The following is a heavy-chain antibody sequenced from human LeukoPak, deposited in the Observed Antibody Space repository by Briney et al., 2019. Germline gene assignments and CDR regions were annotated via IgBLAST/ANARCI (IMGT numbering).Heavy chain of an antibody. CDR3: AREVGDPRSYNWFDP. J-gene: IGHJ5*02. CDR2: IYHSGST. CDR1: GGSISSGGYS. D-gene: IGHD3-10*01. Sequence: PSETLSLTCAVSGGSISSGGYSWSWIRQPPGKGLEWIGYIYHSGSTYYNPSLKSRVTISVDRSKNQFSLKLSSVTAADTAVYYCAREVGDPRSYNWFDPWGQGTLVTVSS. V-gene: IGHV4-30-2*01.